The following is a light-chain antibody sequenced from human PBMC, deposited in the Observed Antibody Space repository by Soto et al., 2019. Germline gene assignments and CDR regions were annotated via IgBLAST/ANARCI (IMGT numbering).Light chain of an antibody. Sequence: QSVLTQPPSASGSPGQSVTISCTGTSSDVGGYNYVSWYQQHPGKAPKLMIYEVSKRPSGVPDRFSGSKSGNMASLTVSGLHAEDESDYYCSSYAGSNNFVVFGGGTKLTVL. CDR1: SSDVGGYNY. J-gene: IGLJ2*01. V-gene: IGLV2-8*01. CDR3: SSYAGSNNFVV. CDR2: EVS.